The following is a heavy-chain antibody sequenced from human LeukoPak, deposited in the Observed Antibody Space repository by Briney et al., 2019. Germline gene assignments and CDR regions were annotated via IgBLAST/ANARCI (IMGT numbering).Heavy chain of an antibody. V-gene: IGHV4-34*01. J-gene: IGHJ4*02. D-gene: IGHD5-24*01. CDR1: GWSFSGYY. CDR2: INHSGST. Sequence: SETLSLTCAVSGWSFSGYYWSWIRQPPGKGLEWIGEINHSGSTNYNPSPKSRVTISVDTSKNQFSLKLSSVTAADTAVYYCASEKMATIDYWGQGTLVTVSS. CDR3: ASEKMATIDY.